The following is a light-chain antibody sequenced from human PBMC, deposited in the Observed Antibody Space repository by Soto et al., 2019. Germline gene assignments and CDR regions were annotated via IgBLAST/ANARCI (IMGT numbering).Light chain of an antibody. Sequence: DIVMTQSPDSLAVSLGACAPSHCRCSQRAFTGTNNKDCLAWYQQKPGQPPPLLLYWASTRESGVPDRFSGSGSGTDFTPPISSLLAEDVAIYYCQQLSGPPFFPFGQGTKVDIK. CDR1: QRAFTGTNNKDC. V-gene: IGKV4-1*01. J-gene: IGKJ2*01. CDR3: QQLSGPPFFP. CDR2: WAS.